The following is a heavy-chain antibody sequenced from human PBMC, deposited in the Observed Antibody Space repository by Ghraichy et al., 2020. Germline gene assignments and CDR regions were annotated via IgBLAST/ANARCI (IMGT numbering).Heavy chain of an antibody. J-gene: IGHJ5*02. CDR1: GGSISSFY. V-gene: IGHV4-59*01. Sequence: SETLSLTCTVSGGSISSFYWSWIRQPPGKGLEWIGYIFYSGNTKYNPSLKSRVNMSVDTSKNSFSLTLTSVTAADPGVYFCARRNYETTGYFFDPWGHGILVIVSS. D-gene: IGHD3-9*01. CDR2: IFYSGNT. CDR3: ARRNYETTGYFFDP.